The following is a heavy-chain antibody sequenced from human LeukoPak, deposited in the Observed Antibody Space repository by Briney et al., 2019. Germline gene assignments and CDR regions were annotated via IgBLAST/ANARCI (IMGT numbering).Heavy chain of an antibody. CDR3: AKDVGGPWGAALDI. V-gene: IGHV3-23*01. Sequence: PGGTLRLSCAASGFTFSSYGMSWVRQAPGKGLEWVSAISGSGGSTYYADSVKGRFTISRDNAKNSLYLQMNSLRTEDMALYYCAKDVGGPWGAALDIWGQGTMVTVSS. CDR2: ISGSGGST. J-gene: IGHJ3*02. D-gene: IGHD1-26*01. CDR1: GFTFSSYG.